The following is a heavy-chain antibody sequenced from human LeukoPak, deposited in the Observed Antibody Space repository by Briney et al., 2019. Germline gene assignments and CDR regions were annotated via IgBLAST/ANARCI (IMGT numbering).Heavy chain of an antibody. CDR1: GGTFSSYA. J-gene: IGHJ4*02. V-gene: IGHV1-69*05. CDR3: ARDSGYYDSSGYPYFDY. Sequence: GASVKVSCKASGGTFSSYAISWVRQAPGQGLEWMGGIIPIFGTANYAQKFQGRVTITTDESTSTAYMELSSLRSDDTAVYYCARDSGYYDSSGYPYFDYWGQGTLVTVSS. CDR2: IIPIFGTA. D-gene: IGHD3-22*01.